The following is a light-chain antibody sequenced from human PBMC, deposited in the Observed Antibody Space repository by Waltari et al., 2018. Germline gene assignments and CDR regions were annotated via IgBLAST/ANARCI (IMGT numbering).Light chain of an antibody. CDR1: SGSVSTTSY. J-gene: IGLJ3*02. V-gene: IGLV8-61*01. Sequence: QTVVTQEPSLSVSPGGTVTLTCALSSGSVSTTSYVSWYQQTPGQSPRTLVYKINSRSSGFPDRFSGSILGNKAALTITGAQADDESDYYCLVYMGSGIWVFGGGTKLTVL. CDR2: KIN. CDR3: LVYMGSGIWV.